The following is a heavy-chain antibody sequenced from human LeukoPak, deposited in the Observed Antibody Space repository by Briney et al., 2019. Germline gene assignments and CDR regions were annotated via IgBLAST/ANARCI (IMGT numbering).Heavy chain of an antibody. CDR2: INTNTGNP. J-gene: IGHJ4*02. CDR3: ARSHPREKGWSDFDY. CDR1: GYTFTVYA. Sequence: ASVKVSCKASGYTFTVYAMNWVRQAPGQGLEWMGWINTNTGNPTYAQGFTGRFVFSLDTSVSTAYLQISSLKAEDTAVYYCARSHPREKGWSDFDYWGQGTLVTVSS. D-gene: IGHD6-19*01. V-gene: IGHV7-4-1*02.